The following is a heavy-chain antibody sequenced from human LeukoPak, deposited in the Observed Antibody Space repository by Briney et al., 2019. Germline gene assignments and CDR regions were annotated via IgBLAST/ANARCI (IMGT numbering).Heavy chain of an antibody. CDR3: ARVGCGGGSCYPDY. D-gene: IGHD2-15*01. Sequence: PSETLSLTCTVSGASISTSCWYWIRQPPGKGLEWIGYIHYSGDINYNPSLKSRVTISAYTSKNQLSLKLSSVTAADTAVYYCARVGCGGGSCYPDYWGQGTLVTVSS. J-gene: IGHJ4*02. CDR2: IHYSGDI. CDR1: GASISTSC. V-gene: IGHV4-59*01.